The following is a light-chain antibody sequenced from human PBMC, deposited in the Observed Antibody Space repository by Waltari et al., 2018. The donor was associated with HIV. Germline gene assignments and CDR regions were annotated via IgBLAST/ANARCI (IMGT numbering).Light chain of an antibody. Sequence: SSEVTQDPTVSVALGQTVRITCQGDSLRHSFPTWYQQKPGQAPVLVIYGENNRPSGIPDRFSGSTSGNTASLIITGAQAEDEAEYYCNSRDSSGNRLVVFGGGTKLTVL. V-gene: IGLV3-19*01. CDR3: NSRDSSGNRLVV. CDR1: SLRHSF. J-gene: IGLJ2*01. CDR2: GEN.